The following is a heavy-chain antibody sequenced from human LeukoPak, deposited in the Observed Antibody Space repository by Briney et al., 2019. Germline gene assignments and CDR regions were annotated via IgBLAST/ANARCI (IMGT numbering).Heavy chain of an antibody. J-gene: IGHJ4*02. Sequence: ETLSLTCAVYGGSFSDYYWSWVRQAPGKGLEWVSAISSGSVSTYYADSVKGRFTISRDNSKNTLYLQMNSLRAEDTAVYYCAKGPPRIVGALYYFDYWGQGTLVTVSS. D-gene: IGHD1-26*01. V-gene: IGHV3-23*01. CDR3: AKGPPRIVGALYYFDY. CDR2: ISSGSVST. CDR1: GGSFSDYY.